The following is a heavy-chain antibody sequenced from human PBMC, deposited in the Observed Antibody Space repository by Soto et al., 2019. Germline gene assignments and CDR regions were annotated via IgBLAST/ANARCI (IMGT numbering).Heavy chain of an antibody. Sequence: GEYLTVSCKGSGYSFTSYWIGWVRQMPGKGLEWMGIIYPGDSDTRYSPSFQGQVTISADKSISTAYPQWSSLKASDTAMYYCAGPKGMVRHRGGVALEIWAQAIMVSV. J-gene: IGHJ3*02. V-gene: IGHV5-51*01. CDR3: AGPKGMVRHRGGVALEI. CDR1: GYSFTSYW. D-gene: IGHD3-10*01. CDR2: IYPGDSDT.